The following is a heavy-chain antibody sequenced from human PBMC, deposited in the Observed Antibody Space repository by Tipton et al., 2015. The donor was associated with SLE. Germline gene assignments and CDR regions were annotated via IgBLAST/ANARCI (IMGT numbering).Heavy chain of an antibody. Sequence: QLVQSGGEVKKPGASVKVSCKASGYTFTSYWMSWVRQAPGKGLEWVANIKQDGSEKYYVDSVKGRLTISSDNAKNSLYLQMNSLRAEDTAVYYCARDGLYSCSWWGEGGMDVWGQGTTVTVSS. CDR1: GYTFTSYW. J-gene: IGHJ6*02. CDR2: IKQDGSEK. D-gene: IGHD6-13*01. V-gene: IGHV3-7*01. CDR3: ARDGLYSCSWWGEGGMDV.